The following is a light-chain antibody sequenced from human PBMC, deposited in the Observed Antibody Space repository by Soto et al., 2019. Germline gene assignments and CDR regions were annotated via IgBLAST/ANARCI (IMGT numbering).Light chain of an antibody. CDR3: SSFAGTIFYV. J-gene: IGLJ1*01. CDR1: SSDVGGYNY. CDR2: EVT. Sequence: QSVLTQPPSASGSPGQSVTISCTGTSSDVGGYNYVSWYQQHPGKAPKLMIYEVTKRPSGVPDRFSGSKSGNTASLTVSGLQAEDEADYFCSSFAGTIFYVFGPGTKVTVL. V-gene: IGLV2-8*01.